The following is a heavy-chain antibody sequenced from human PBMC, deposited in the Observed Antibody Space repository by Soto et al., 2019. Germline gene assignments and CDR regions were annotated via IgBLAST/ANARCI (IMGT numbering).Heavy chain of an antibody. CDR1: GYTFTTYA. CDR3: ARGVAPYYFDY. J-gene: IGHJ4*02. Sequence: GASVKVSCKASGYTFTTYAMHWVRQAPGQRLEWMGWINAGNGNTKYSQKFHGRVTITRGTSATTAYMELSSLRSEDTAVYYCARGVAPYYFDYWGQGTLVTVSS. CDR2: INAGNGNT. D-gene: IGHD2-15*01. V-gene: IGHV1-3*01.